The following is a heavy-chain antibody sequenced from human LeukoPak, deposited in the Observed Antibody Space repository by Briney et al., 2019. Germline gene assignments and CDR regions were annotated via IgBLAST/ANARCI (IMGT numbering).Heavy chain of an antibody. V-gene: IGHV5-51*01. J-gene: IGHJ5*02. Sequence: GESLKISCKGSGYNFTIYWIGWVRQMPGKGLEWMGITYPGDSDTRYSPSFQGQVTISADKSISTAYLQWSSLKASDTAMYYCARQRFTTRAYAGNWFDPWGQGTLVTVSS. D-gene: IGHD3-16*01. CDR1: GYNFTIYW. CDR2: TYPGDSDT. CDR3: ARQRFTTRAYAGNWFDP.